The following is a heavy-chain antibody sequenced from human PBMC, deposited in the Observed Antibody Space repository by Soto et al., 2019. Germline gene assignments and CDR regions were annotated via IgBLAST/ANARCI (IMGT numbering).Heavy chain of an antibody. CDR3: GRQPGHCGSTTCFGYYSVDV. D-gene: IGHD2-2*01. J-gene: IGHJ6*01. Sequence: QLQLQESGPRLVKPSETLSLTCSVSGGSISSSSYSWGWIRQPPGKGLEWIGTIYYSGSTHYNPXXGGRVAISADPPNNQLSLRLSSVTAADTAVYYCGRQPGHCGSTTCFGYYSVDVW. CDR1: GGSISSSSYS. CDR2: IYYSGST. V-gene: IGHV4-39*01.